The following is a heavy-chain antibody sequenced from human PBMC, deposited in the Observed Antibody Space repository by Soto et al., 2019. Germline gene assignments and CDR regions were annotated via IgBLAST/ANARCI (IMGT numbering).Heavy chain of an antibody. D-gene: IGHD3-3*01. CDR3: ARDLGKLPFLVPGANWFEA. Sequence: SVKVSCKASGGAFSSYAMSWVGQAPGQGLEWMGGIIPIVGTAKYAQKFQGRVTITADESTSTAYLELSRLRSEDTDVYYCARDLGKLPFLVPGANWFEAWGQGTIVTFSS. V-gene: IGHV1-69*13. CDR1: GGAFSSYA. CDR2: IIPIVGTA. J-gene: IGHJ5*02.